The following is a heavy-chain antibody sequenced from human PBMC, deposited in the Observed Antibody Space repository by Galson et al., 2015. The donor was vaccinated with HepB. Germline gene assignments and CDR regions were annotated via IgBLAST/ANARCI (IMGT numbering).Heavy chain of an antibody. V-gene: IGHV1-69*13. CDR3: ARGSAYFDY. J-gene: IGHJ4*02. CDR1: GGTFNTYA. CDR2: IIPLFGTA. Sequence: SVKVSCKASGGTFNTYAMNWVRQAPGQGLEWVGGIIPLFGTADYSQRFQGRVTITADGSTTTAYKELSSLTSDDTAVYYCARGSAYFDYWGQGTQVTVSS.